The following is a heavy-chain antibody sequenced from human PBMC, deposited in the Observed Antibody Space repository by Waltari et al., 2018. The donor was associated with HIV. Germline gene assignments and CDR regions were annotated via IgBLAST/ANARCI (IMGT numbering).Heavy chain of an antibody. CDR1: GGSFSGYY. V-gene: IGHV4-34*01. J-gene: IGHJ5*02. CDR2: INHSGST. D-gene: IGHD4-17*01. CDR3: ARHGNYGDYVFDP. Sequence: QVQLQQWGAGLLKPSETLSLTCAVYGGSFSGYYWRWLRQPPGKGLEWIGEINHSGSTNYNPSLKSQVTISVDTSKNQFSLKLSSVTAADTAVYYCARHGNYGDYVFDPWGQGTLVTVSS.